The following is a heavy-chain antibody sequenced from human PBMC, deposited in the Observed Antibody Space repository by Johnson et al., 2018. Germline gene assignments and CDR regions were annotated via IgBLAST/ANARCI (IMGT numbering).Heavy chain of an antibody. J-gene: IGHJ3*01. CDR3: ARDGYYDSSGYYNDAFAA. Sequence: EVQLLESGGGLVQPGGSLRLSCAASGFHFSNYWMTWVRQAPGKGLEWVANIKQDGNEKYYVDSVKGRFTISRDNAKNSLSLQMNSLRAEDTAVYYWARDGYYDSSGYYNDAFAAWGQGTMVTVSS. D-gene: IGHD3-22*01. V-gene: IGHV3-7*01. CDR1: GFHFSNYW. CDR2: IKQDGNEK.